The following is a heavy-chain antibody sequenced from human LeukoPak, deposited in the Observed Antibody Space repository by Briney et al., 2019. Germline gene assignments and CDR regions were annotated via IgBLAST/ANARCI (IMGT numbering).Heavy chain of an antibody. V-gene: IGHV5-51*01. D-gene: IGHD2-2*01. J-gene: IGHJ6*03. CDR2: IYPGDSDT. Sequence: GESLKISCKGSGYSFTSYWIGCVRQMPGKGLEWMGIIYPGDSDTRYSPSFQGQVTISADKSISTAYLQWSSLKASDTAMYYCARHRGGDLSCSSTSCYRDYYYYMDVWGKGTTVTVSS. CDR3: ARHRGGDLSCSSTSCYRDYYYYMDV. CDR1: GYSFTSYW.